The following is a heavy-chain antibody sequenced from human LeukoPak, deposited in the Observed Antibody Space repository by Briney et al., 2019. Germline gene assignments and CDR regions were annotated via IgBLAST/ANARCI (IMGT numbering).Heavy chain of an antibody. D-gene: IGHD6-19*01. CDR3: AKHETSDWYPPMY. CDR2: IGGSGGYT. CDR1: GFTVNSYA. J-gene: IGHJ4*02. V-gene: IGHV3-23*01. Sequence: SLTLSCAPSGFTVNSYAMSWVRQAPGNGLESVSAIGGSGGYTYHADSVKGRFTISRDNSKNTLYLQMNSLRADDTAVYYCAKHETSDWYPPMYWGQGPLVPVSS.